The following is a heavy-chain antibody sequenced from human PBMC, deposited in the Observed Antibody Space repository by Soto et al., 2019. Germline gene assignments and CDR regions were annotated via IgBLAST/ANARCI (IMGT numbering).Heavy chain of an antibody. CDR3: AKDQNYYGSGSYLGY. CDR1: DSTFSSYG. D-gene: IGHD3-10*01. CDR2: ILYDGRNK. V-gene: IGHV3-30*18. J-gene: IGHJ4*02. Sequence: PGGSLRLSCAASDSTFSSYGMHWVRQAPGKGLEWVAVILYDGRNKYYADSVKGRFNISRDDSKNTLYLQMNSLRSEDTAVYYCAKDQNYYGSGSYLGYWGQGTLVTVSS.